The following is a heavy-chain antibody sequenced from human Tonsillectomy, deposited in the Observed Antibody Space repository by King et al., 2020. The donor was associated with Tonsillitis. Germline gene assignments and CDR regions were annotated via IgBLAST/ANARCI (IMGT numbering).Heavy chain of an antibody. V-gene: IGHV3-11*06. CDR1: GFTFSDYY. J-gene: IGHJ4*02. CDR2: ISSSSSYT. D-gene: IGHD2/OR15-2a*01. Sequence: VQLVESGGGLVKPGGSLRLSCAASGFTFSDYYMSWIRQAPGKGLEWISYISSSSSYTNYADSVKGRFTIARDNAKNSLYLQMNSLRADDTVVYYCARVVTGILVYWGQGTLVTVSS. CDR3: ARVVTGILVY.